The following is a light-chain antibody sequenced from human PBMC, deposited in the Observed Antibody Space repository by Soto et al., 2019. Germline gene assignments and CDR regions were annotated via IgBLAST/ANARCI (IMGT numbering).Light chain of an antibody. CDR2: TAS. CDR3: QQFSSYSRT. CDR1: QSVSSW. V-gene: IGKV1-5*01. J-gene: IGKJ1*01. Sequence: DIQMTQSPSTLSASVGDRVTITCRASQSVSSWLAWYQQKPGKAPKLLIYTASNLDSGVPSRFSGSGSGTEFTLTISSLQPDDLATYYCQQFSSYSRTFGHGTKV.